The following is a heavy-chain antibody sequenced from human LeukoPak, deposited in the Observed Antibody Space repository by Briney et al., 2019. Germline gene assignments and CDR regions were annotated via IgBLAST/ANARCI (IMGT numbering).Heavy chain of an antibody. J-gene: IGHJ4*02. Sequence: PSETLSLTCTVSGGSISSSSYYWGWIRQPPGKGLEWIGSIYYSGSTYYNPSLKSRVTISVDTSKNQFSLKLSSVTAAGTAVYYCARGLLGYCSGGSCRPALDYWGQGTLVTVSS. D-gene: IGHD2-15*01. V-gene: IGHV4-39*01. CDR3: ARGLLGYCSGGSCRPALDY. CDR1: GGSISSSSYY. CDR2: IYYSGST.